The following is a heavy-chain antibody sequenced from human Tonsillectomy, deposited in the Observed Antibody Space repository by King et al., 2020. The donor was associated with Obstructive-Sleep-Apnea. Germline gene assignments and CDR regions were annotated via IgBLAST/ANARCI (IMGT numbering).Heavy chain of an antibody. V-gene: IGHV4-38-2*02. CDR3: AREGGYGVYFDY. CDR2: IYHSGST. CDR1: GYSISSGYY. Sequence: VQLQESGPGLVKPSETLSLTCTVSGYSISSGYYWGWIRQPPGKGLEWIGSIYHSGSTYYNPSLKSRVTISVDTSKNQFSLKLSSVTAADTAVYYCAREGGYGVYFDYWGQGTLVTVSS. D-gene: IGHD5-12*01. J-gene: IGHJ4*02.